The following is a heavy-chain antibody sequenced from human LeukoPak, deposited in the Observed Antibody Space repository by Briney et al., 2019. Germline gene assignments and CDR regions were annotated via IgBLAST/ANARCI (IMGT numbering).Heavy chain of an antibody. CDR2: IYYSGST. J-gene: IGHJ4*02. V-gene: IGHV4-59*06. CDR3: ARHPRYCSGGSCFFDY. D-gene: IGHD2-15*01. CDR1: GGSINSGY. Sequence: SETLSLTCSVSGGSINSGYWSWIRQPPGKGLEWIGYIYYSGSTYYNPSLKSRVTISVDTSKNQFSLKLSSVTAADTAVYYCARHPRYCSGGSCFFDYWGQGTLVTVSS.